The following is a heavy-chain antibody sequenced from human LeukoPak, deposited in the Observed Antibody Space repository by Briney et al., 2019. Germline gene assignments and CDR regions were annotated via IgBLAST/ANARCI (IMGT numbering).Heavy chain of an antibody. D-gene: IGHD1-1*01. Sequence: ALVKVSCKVSGYTLTELSMHWVRQAPGKGLEWMGGFDPEDGETIYAQKFQGRVTMTEDTSTDTAYMELSSLRSEDTAVYYCATAPRTTGTWRFDGWFDPWGQGTLVTVSS. J-gene: IGHJ5*02. V-gene: IGHV1-24*01. CDR2: FDPEDGET. CDR1: GYTLTELS. CDR3: ATAPRTTGTWRFDGWFDP.